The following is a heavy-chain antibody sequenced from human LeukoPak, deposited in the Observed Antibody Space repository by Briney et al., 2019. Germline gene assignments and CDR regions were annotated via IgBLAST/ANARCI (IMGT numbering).Heavy chain of an antibody. V-gene: IGHV3-49*04. Sequence: GGSLRLSCTASGFTFGDYAMSWVRQAPGKGLEWVGFIRSKAYGGTTEYAASVKGRFTISRDDSKSIAYLQMNSLKTEDTAVYYCTRDGGYNYPYYFDYWGQGTLVTVSS. D-gene: IGHD5-24*01. J-gene: IGHJ4*02. CDR2: IRSKAYGGTT. CDR3: TRDGGYNYPYYFDY. CDR1: GFTFGDYA.